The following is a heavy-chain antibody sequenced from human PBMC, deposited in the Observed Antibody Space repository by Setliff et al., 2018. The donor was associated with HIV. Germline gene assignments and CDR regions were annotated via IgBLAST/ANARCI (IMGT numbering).Heavy chain of an antibody. J-gene: IGHJ5*02. Sequence: ASVKVSCKASGYTFIGYYMHWVRQAPGQGLEWMGWINPNNGATNYAQKFQGRVTMTRDTTISTAYMELSRLRSDDTAVYYCARVVGADNWFDPWGQGTLVTVSS. V-gene: IGHV1-2*02. CDR3: ARVVGADNWFDP. CDR2: INPNNGAT. CDR1: GYTFIGYY. D-gene: IGHD1-26*01.